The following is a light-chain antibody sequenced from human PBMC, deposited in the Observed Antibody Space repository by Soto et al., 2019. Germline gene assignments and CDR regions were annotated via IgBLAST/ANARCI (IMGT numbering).Light chain of an antibody. CDR2: IXS. Sequence: DIHMSKSPSTLSASVGGTVTMTXRASRSVSFWIAWDQQDPGXPPKXXXAIXSALPRGGPSRLSGSGSGTKFTLTIASLQPEYFANYYCQQYETVSGTFGPGTKVDIK. CDR3: QQYETVSGT. V-gene: IGKV1-5*01. CDR1: RSVSFW. J-gene: IGKJ3*01.